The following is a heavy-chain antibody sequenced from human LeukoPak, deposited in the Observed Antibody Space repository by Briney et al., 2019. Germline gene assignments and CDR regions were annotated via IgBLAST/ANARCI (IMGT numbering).Heavy chain of an antibody. V-gene: IGHV5-51*01. D-gene: IGHD4/OR15-4a*01. J-gene: IGHJ4*02. Sequence: GGSLKISCKGSGYSFTSYWIGWVRQMPGKGLEWMGIIYPGDSDTTYSPSFQGQVTMSADKSINTAYLQWNNLRASDTAMYYCVRLWDGAGYIIDYWGQGTLVTVSS. CDR1: GYSFTSYW. CDR3: VRLWDGAGYIIDY. CDR2: IYPGDSDT.